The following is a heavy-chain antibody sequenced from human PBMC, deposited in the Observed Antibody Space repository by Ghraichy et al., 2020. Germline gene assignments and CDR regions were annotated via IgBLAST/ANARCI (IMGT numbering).Heavy chain of an antibody. CDR1: GFSFRTYS. J-gene: IGHJ6*02. CDR2: ISHDGHFK. CDR3: ARDIKSRSWSYYYSAMGV. Sequence: GGSLRLSCAASGFSFRTYSMHWVRQAPGKGLEWVAVISHDGHFKYYADSVKGRFTISRDTPRNTVNLQMNSLRAEDTAVYYCARDIKSRSWSYYYSAMGVWGQGTSVTGSS. V-gene: IGHV3-30-3*01. D-gene: IGHD6-13*01.